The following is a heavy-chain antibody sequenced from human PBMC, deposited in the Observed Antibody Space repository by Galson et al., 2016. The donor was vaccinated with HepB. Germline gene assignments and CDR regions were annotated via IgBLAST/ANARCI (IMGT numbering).Heavy chain of an antibody. CDR3: ARDRDRSLDY. CDR2: ISAHNGDT. CDR1: GYTLTELS. V-gene: IGHV1-18*01. J-gene: IGHJ4*02. Sequence: SVKVSCKVSGYTLTELSMHWVRQAPGQGLEWVAWISAHNGDTNSAQKFQGRVTLTTDTSTRTAYMELRSLTSDDTAVYYCARDRDRSLDYWGQGTLVTVSS. D-gene: IGHD5-24*01.